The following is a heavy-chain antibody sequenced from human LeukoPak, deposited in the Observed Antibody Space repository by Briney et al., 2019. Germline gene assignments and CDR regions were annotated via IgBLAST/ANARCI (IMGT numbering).Heavy chain of an antibody. V-gene: IGHV1-2*02. D-gene: IGHD2-15*01. J-gene: IGHJ4*02. Sequence: ASAKVSCKASGYTFTGYYMHWVRQAPGEGLEWMGWINPNSGGTNYAQKFQGRVTMTRDTSISTAYMELSRLRSDATAVYYCARERVVVVAANFDYWGQGTLVTVSS. CDR1: GYTFTGYY. CDR3: ARERVVVVAANFDY. CDR2: INPNSGGT.